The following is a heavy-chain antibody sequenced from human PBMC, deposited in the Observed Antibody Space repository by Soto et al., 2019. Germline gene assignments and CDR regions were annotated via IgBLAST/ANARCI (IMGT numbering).Heavy chain of an antibody. J-gene: IGHJ4*02. CDR1: GHPLSYRY. CDR2: MRPLIGDT. D-gene: IGHD3-3*01. CDR3: EGEGSYATLSGKSNIFD. V-gene: IGHV1-45*02. Sequence: QVPLVQSGAEVKQTGSSVKISCKTSGHPLSYRYLHWFRQAPGQAVAWMGRMRPLIGDTNNAQKVHDRLTLTRDRPMTTAYMELMRLTSDDTAIYYCEGEGSYATLSGKSNIFDWGQGTLVSVSS.